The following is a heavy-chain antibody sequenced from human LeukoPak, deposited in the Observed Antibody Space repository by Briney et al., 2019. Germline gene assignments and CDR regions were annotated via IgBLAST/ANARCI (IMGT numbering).Heavy chain of an antibody. Sequence: GGSLRLSCAASGFTFSSYSMNWVRQAPGKGLEWVSSISSSSSYIYYADSVKGRFTISRDNSKNTLYFQMNSLRVEDTAVYYCARGPWVSSNVWGQGTTVTVSS. J-gene: IGHJ6*02. CDR3: ARGPWVSSNV. V-gene: IGHV3-21*01. CDR2: ISSSSSYI. CDR1: GFTFSSYS. D-gene: IGHD2-2*01.